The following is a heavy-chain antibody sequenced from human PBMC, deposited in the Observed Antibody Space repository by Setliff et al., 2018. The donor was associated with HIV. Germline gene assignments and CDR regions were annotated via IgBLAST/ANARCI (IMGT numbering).Heavy chain of an antibody. CDR3: ARSGYSSSWYLDYYYYYGMDV. CDR1: GYTFTGYY. CDR2: INPNSGGT. V-gene: IGHV1-2*02. Sequence: ASVKVSCKASGYTFTGYYMHWARQAPGQGLEWMGWINPNSGGTNYAQKFQGRVTMTRDTSISTAYMELSRLRSDDTAVYYCARSGYSSSWYLDYYYYYGMDVWGQGTTVTVSS. D-gene: IGHD6-13*01. J-gene: IGHJ6*02.